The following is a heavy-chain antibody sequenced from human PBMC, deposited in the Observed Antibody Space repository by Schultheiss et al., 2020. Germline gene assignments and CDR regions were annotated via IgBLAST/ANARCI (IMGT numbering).Heavy chain of an antibody. V-gene: IGHV3-30*18. CDR3: AKDLDDFWHKDKFEYGMDV. Sequence: GGSLRLSCAASGFTFSSYGMHWVRQAPGKGLEWVAVISYDGSNKYYADSVKGRFTISRDNSKNTLYLQMNSLRAEDTAVYYCAKDLDDFWHKDKFEYGMDVWGQGTLVTVSS. J-gene: IGHJ6*02. CDR1: GFTFSSYG. D-gene: IGHD3-3*01. CDR2: ISYDGSNK.